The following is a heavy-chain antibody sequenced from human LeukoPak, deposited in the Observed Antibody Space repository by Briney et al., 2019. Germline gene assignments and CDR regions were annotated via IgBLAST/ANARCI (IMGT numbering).Heavy chain of an antibody. CDR2: ISYDGSNK. V-gene: IGHV3-30*18. J-gene: IGHJ6*02. CDR1: GFTFSSYG. CDR3: AKDRGTGTTYYYYGMDV. D-gene: IGHD1-7*01. Sequence: PGRSLRLSCAASGFTFSSYGMHWVRQAPGKGLEWVAVISYDGSNKYYADSVKGRFTISRDNSKNTLYLQMNSLRAEDTAVYYRAKDRGTGTTYYYYGMDVWGQGTTVTVSS.